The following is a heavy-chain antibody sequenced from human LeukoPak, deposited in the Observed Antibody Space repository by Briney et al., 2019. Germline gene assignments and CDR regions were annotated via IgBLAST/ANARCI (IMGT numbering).Heavy chain of an antibody. J-gene: IGHJ3*02. CDR3: ARDADTSGHYDIFDI. Sequence: PGGSLRLSCATSGFTSSYYGIHWVRQAPGKGLEWVAVMWSDGIKKYYADSVRGRFTVSRDTSKNTQYLEMNSLRVEDTAVYFCARDADTSGHYDIFDIWGQGTMVTVSS. V-gene: IGHV3-33*01. CDR1: GFTSSYYG. CDR2: MWSDGIKK. D-gene: IGHD6-19*01.